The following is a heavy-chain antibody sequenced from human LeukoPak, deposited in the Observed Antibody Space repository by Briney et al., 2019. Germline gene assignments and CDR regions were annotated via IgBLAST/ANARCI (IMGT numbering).Heavy chain of an antibody. CDR1: GFSVSGNY. J-gene: IGHJ4*02. CDR2: VNLQGGT. D-gene: IGHD3-16*02. CDR3: AREGGSYRPLDY. Sequence: GSLRLSCAASGFSVSGNYMNWVRQAPGKGLEWIGEVNLQGGTNYNPSLLRRVAISVDTSANHVSLQMTSVTAADTAVYYCAREGGSYRPLDYSGQGTLVTVSS. V-gene: IGHV4-34*01.